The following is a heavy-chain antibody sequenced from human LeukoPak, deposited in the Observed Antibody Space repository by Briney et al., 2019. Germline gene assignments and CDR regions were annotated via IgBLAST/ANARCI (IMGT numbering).Heavy chain of an antibody. J-gene: IGHJ4*02. CDR1: GYTFTDYY. CDR2: IIPNDGDT. Sequence: GASVKVSCKASGYTFTDYYMHWVRQAPGQGFEWMGWIIPNDGDTNYAQKFQGRVTMTRDTSISTAHMEVSRLRSDDTAVYYCARANFLYCSSSTCHFDYWGQGTLVTVSS. D-gene: IGHD2-2*01. V-gene: IGHV1-2*02. CDR3: ARANFLYCSSSTCHFDY.